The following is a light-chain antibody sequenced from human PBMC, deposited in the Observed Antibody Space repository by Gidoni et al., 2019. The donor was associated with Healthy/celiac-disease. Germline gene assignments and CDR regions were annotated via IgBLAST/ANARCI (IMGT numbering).Light chain of an antibody. J-gene: IGKJ5*01. Sequence: DIQMTQSPSSLSASVGDRVTITCRASQSISSDLNWYQQKQGKAPKLLIYSASSLQSGVPSRFSGSGSGTAFTLTSSSLQPEDFATYYCQQSYSTPITFGQGTRLEIK. CDR3: QQSYSTPIT. CDR2: SAS. CDR1: QSISSD. V-gene: IGKV1-39*01.